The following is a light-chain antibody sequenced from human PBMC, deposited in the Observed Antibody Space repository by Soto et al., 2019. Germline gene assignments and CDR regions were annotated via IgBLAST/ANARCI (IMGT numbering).Light chain of an antibody. V-gene: IGLV2-14*01. CDR1: SSDVGRYNY. CDR2: DVS. CDR3: SSYTSSNTFV. Sequence: QSALAHPASLSGSPGQSIAISCTGTSSDVGRYNYVSWFQQHPGKAPKLMIYDVSNRPSGVSDRFSGSKSGNTASLTISGLQAEDEADYYCSSYTSSNTFVFGTGTKVTVL. J-gene: IGLJ1*01.